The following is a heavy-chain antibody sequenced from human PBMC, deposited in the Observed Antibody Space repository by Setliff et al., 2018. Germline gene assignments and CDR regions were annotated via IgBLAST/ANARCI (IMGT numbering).Heavy chain of an antibody. CDR2: ISSRSTYI. V-gene: IGHV3-21*04. CDR1: GFTFSNYT. D-gene: IGHD3-3*01. Sequence: GGSLRLSCAASGFTFSNYTMNWVRRAPGKGLEWVSYISSRSTYIGYADSVKGRFTISRDNTKKSLYLQMNSLRGEDTAMYYCAREIWDFYDDSWSGSSDYWGQGTLVTVSS. CDR3: AREIWDFYDDSWSGSSDY. J-gene: IGHJ4*02.